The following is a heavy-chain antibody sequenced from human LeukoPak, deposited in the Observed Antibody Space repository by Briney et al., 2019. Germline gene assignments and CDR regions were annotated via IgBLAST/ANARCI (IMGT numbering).Heavy chain of an antibody. V-gene: IGHV3-30*04. CDR2: ISYDGSHK. D-gene: IGHD5-24*01. Sequence: GGSLRLSCAASGFIFSSYAMNWVRQAPGKGLEWVAVISYDGSHKYYADSVKGRFTISRDNSKNTLYLQMNSLRPEDTAVYYCARDNISFQIEKATIPLAHWGQGTLVTVSS. CDR3: ARDNISFQIEKATIPLAH. J-gene: IGHJ4*02. CDR1: GFIFSSYA.